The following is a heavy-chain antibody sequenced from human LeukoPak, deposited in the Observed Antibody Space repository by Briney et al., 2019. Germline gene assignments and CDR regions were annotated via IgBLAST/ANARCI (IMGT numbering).Heavy chain of an antibody. V-gene: IGHV3-30*04. CDR1: GFTFSSYS. Sequence: GSLRLSCAASGFTFSSYSMHWVRQAPGKGLEWAAVLGGREYYAYSLKGRFTTSRDTSKNTLYLQMDGLRVEDMVLYYCARAFAGARFDLWGRGTLVTVS. CDR3: ARAFAGARFDL. D-gene: IGHD3-10*01. CDR2: LGGRE. J-gene: IGHJ2*01.